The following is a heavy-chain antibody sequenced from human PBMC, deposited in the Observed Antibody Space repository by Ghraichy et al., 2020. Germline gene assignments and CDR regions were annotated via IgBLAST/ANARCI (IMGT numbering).Heavy chain of an antibody. CDR3: ARDSSSSRLSGMDV. D-gene: IGHD6-6*01. CDR1: GGSISSYY. V-gene: IGHV4-59*01. J-gene: IGHJ6*02. CDR2: IYYSGST. Sequence: SETLSLTCTVSGGSISSYYWSWIRQPPGKGLEWIGYIYYSGSTNYNPSLKSRVTISVDTSKNQFSLKLSSVTAADTAVYYCARDSSSSRLSGMDVWGQGTTVTVSS.